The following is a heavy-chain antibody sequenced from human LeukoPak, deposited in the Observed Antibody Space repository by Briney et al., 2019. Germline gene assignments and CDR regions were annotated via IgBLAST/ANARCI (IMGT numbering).Heavy chain of an antibody. CDR1: GFTFSSYG. V-gene: IGHV3-33*01. CDR3: ARDYYDSSGFDY. Sequence: GGSLRLSCAESGFTFSSYGMHWVRQAPGKGLEWVAVIWYDGSNKYYADSVKGRFTISRDNSKNTLYLQMNSLRAEDTAVYYCARDYYDSSGFDYWGQGTLVTVSS. J-gene: IGHJ4*02. D-gene: IGHD3-22*01. CDR2: IWYDGSNK.